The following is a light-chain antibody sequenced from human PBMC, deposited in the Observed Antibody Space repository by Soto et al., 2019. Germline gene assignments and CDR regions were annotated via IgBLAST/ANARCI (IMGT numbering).Light chain of an antibody. CDR1: SSDVGTYNY. CDR3: CSYAGGYTHAV. Sequence: QSVLTQPRSVSRPPGQSVSISCSGTSSDVGTYNYVSWYQQHPGKAPKLMIYDVSKRPSGVPDRFSGSKSGNTASLTISGLQAEEWAEYYCCSYAGGYTHAVFGGGTKLTVL. V-gene: IGLV2-11*01. J-gene: IGLJ2*01. CDR2: DVS.